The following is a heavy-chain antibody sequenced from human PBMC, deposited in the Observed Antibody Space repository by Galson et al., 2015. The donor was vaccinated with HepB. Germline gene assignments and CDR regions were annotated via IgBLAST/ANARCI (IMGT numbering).Heavy chain of an antibody. D-gene: IGHD1-1*01. CDR3: VVPTTGSYGRFDN. CDR1: GFTVSGRY. J-gene: IGHJ4*02. CDR2: IYSGGST. Sequence: CAASGFTVSGRYMSWVRQAPGKGLEWVSIIYSGGSTYYVDSVKGRFTISRDSTKNTLSLQMNSLRAEDTAVYYCVVPTTGSYGRFDNWGQGTLVTVSS. V-gene: IGHV3-53*01.